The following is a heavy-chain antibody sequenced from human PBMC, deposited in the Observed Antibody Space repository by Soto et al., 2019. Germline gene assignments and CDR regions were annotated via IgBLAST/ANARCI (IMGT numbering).Heavy chain of an antibody. Sequence: ASVKVSCKVSGYTLTELSMHWVRQAPGKGLEWMGGFDPEDGETIYAQKFQGRVTMTEDTSTDTAYMELSSLRSEDTAVYYCARGATGTRDFDFWGQGTLVTVSS. V-gene: IGHV1-24*01. CDR1: GYTLTELS. CDR2: FDPEDGET. D-gene: IGHD1-1*01. J-gene: IGHJ4*02. CDR3: ARGATGTRDFDF.